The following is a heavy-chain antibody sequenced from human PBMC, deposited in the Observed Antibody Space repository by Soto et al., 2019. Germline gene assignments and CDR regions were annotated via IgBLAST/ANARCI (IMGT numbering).Heavy chain of an antibody. V-gene: IGHV3-7*01. CDR3: ARVGGGYCSSTSCYADGEVDWYFDL. Sequence: EVQLVESGGGLVQPGGSLRLSCAASGFTFSSYWMSWVRQAPGKGLEWVANIKQDGSEKYYVDSVKGRFTISRDNAKNSLYLQMNSLGAEDTAVYYCARVGGGYCSSTSCYADGEVDWYFDLWGRGTLVTVSS. D-gene: IGHD2-2*01. J-gene: IGHJ2*01. CDR2: IKQDGSEK. CDR1: GFTFSSYW.